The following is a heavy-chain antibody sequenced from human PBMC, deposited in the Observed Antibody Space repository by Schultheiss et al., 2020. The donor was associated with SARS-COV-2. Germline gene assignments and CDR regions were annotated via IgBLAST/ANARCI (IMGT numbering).Heavy chain of an antibody. Sequence: SVKVSCKASGGTFSSYAISWVRQAPGQGLEWMGGIIPIFGTANYAQKFQGRVTITADESTSTAYMELSSLRSEDTGVYYCARDRYDFWSGYVSYWYFDLWGRDTLVTVSS. D-gene: IGHD3-3*01. CDR1: GGTFSSYA. CDR3: ARDRYDFWSGYVSYWYFDL. CDR2: IIPIFGTA. V-gene: IGHV1-69*13. J-gene: IGHJ2*01.